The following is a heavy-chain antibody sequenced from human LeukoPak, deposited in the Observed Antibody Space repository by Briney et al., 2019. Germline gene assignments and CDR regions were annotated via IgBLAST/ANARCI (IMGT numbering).Heavy chain of an antibody. CDR1: GGSFSGYY. CDR2: INHSGST. D-gene: IGHD2/OR15-2a*01. J-gene: IGHJ4*02. CDR3: ARRSSMGPDY. Sequence: SETLSLTCAVYGGSFSGYYWSWIRQPPGKGLEWIGEINHSGSTSYNPSLKSRVTISVDTSKNQFSLKLSSVTAADTAVYYCARRSSMGPDYWGQGTLVTVSS. V-gene: IGHV4-34*01.